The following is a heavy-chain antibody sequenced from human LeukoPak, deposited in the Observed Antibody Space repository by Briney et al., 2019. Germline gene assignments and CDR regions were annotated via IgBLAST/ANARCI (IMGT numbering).Heavy chain of an antibody. Sequence: PSETLSLTCTVSGGSISSGSYYWSWIRQPAGKGLEWIGRIYTSGSTNYNPSLKSRVTISVDTSKNQFSLKLSSVTAADTAVYYCARITGSYYLYYFDYWGQGTLVTVSS. CDR2: IYTSGST. V-gene: IGHV4-61*02. CDR1: GGSISSGSYY. J-gene: IGHJ4*02. D-gene: IGHD1-26*01. CDR3: ARITGSYYLYYFDY.